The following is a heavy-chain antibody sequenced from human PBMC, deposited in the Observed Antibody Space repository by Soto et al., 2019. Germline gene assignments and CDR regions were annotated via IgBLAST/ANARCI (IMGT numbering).Heavy chain of an antibody. CDR1: GYTFTRYG. J-gene: IGHJ4*02. D-gene: IGHD1-1*01. CDR3: LRDRLENTGDS. Sequence: AAVNVSCQASGYTFTRYGISWVRLAPGHGLEGTGWVRAYNTNTNYAQKPQGRDTRTTDTSTSTNYMELRSDRSDDTGVCFCLRDRLENTGDSWGQGTLVTVSS. V-gene: IGHV1-18*01. CDR2: VRAYNTNT.